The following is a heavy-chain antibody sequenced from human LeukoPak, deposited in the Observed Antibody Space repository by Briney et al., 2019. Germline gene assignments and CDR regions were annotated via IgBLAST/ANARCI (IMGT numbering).Heavy chain of an antibody. V-gene: IGHV3-9*01. CDR2: ISWTSGSI. CDR3: VKDIVRGYSGYHYGASEI. Sequence: TGGSLRLSCVASGFTFDDYAMHWVRQAPGKGLEWVSGISWTSGSIGYGDSVKGRFTISRDNAKNSLYLQMNSLRAEDTALYYCVKDIVRGYSGYHYGASEIWGQGTMVTVSS. CDR1: GFTFDDYA. D-gene: IGHD5-12*01. J-gene: IGHJ3*02.